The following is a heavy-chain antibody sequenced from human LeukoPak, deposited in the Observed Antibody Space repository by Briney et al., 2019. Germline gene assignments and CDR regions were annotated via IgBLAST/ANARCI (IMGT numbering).Heavy chain of an antibody. Sequence: ASVKVSCKASGYAFTFFGISWVRQAPGQGLEWMGWISAFNGDTNYAQNLQGRVTMTTDTSTSTAYMELRSLRSDDTAVYYCARDIGVAGTWGLTDNWGQGTLVTVSS. CDR1: GYAFTFFG. D-gene: IGHD6-19*01. CDR2: ISAFNGDT. J-gene: IGHJ4*02. V-gene: IGHV1-18*01. CDR3: ARDIGVAGTWGLTDN.